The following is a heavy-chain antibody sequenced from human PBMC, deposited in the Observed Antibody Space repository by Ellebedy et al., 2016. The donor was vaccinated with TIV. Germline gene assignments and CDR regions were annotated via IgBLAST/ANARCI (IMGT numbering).Heavy chain of an antibody. CDR2: IWYDGSNK. J-gene: IGHJ4*02. V-gene: IGHV3-33*08. CDR1: GFTFSSYW. D-gene: IGHD1-26*01. CDR3: ARDPSYSGSYYEYFDY. Sequence: GGSLRLXCGASGFTFSSYWMTWVRQAPGKGLEWVAVIWYDGSNKYYADSVKGRFTISRDNSKNTLYLQMNSLRAEDTAVYYCARDPSYSGSYYEYFDYWGQGTLVTVSS.